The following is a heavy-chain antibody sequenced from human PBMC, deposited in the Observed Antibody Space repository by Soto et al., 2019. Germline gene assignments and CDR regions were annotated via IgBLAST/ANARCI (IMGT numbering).Heavy chain of an antibody. D-gene: IGHD2-21*02. V-gene: IGHV4-4*02. J-gene: IGHJ2*01. CDR3: AEGGNSGWYFDL. Sequence: QVQLQESSPGLVKPSGTRSLTCAVSGGSISSSNWWSWVRQPPGKGLEWIGEIYHSGSTNYNPSLKSRVTISVDKSKNQFSLKLSSVPAADTDVYYCAEGGNSGWYFDLWGRGTLVTVSS. CDR2: IYHSGST. CDR1: GGSISSSNW.